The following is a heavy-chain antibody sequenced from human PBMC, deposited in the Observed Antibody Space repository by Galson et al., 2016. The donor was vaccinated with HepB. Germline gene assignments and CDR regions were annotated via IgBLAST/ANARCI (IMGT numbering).Heavy chain of an antibody. D-gene: IGHD2-15*01. CDR3: ARQISDAFDI. V-gene: IGHV5-51*01. CDR1: GYIFSSYW. Sequence: QSGAEVKKPGESLKISCKGSGYIFSSYWIAWVRQMPGKGLEWMGIIFPADSETRYNPSFQDQVTFSADKSINTAYLQWGSLKASDTAIYYCARQISDAFDIWGPGTMVTVSS. J-gene: IGHJ3*02. CDR2: IFPADSET.